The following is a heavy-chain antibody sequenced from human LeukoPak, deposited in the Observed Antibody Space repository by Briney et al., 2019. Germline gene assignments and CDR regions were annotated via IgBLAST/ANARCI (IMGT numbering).Heavy chain of an antibody. CDR1: AYTFTSYN. CDR2: MNPNSGNT. J-gene: IGHJ5*02. Sequence: ASVKVSCKASAYTFTSYNINWVRQATGQGLEWMGWMNPNSGNTGYAQKFQGRVTMTRNTSISTDYMELSSLTSEDTAVYYSARDGSGSYYDRGWFDPWGQGTLVTVSS. CDR3: ARDGSGSYYDRGWFDP. V-gene: IGHV1-8*01. D-gene: IGHD3-10*01.